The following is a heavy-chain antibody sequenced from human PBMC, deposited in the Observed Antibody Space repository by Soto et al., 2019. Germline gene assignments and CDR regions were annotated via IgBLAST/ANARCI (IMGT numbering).Heavy chain of an antibody. Sequence: QVQLVQSGAEVKKPGASVKVSCKASGYTFTDYYMLWVRQAHGQGLEWMGWINPKSGGTNYAQKFQARVTMTRDTSFRTAYMELSRLRFDDTAVYYCARVSPFGSSSGWFDPWGQGTLVTVSS. D-gene: IGHD6-6*01. CDR2: INPKSGGT. V-gene: IGHV1-2*02. J-gene: IGHJ5*02. CDR3: ARVSPFGSSSGWFDP. CDR1: GYTFTDYY.